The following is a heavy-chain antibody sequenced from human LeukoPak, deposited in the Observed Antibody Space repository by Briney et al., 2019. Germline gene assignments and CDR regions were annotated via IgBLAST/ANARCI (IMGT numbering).Heavy chain of an antibody. CDR1: GFTFSSYS. D-gene: IGHD6-13*01. J-gene: IGHJ4*02. V-gene: IGHV3-21*04. CDR2: ISSRSSYI. Sequence: GGSLRLSCAASGFTFSSYSMNWVRQAPGKGLEWVSSISSRSSYIDYADSVKGRFTISRDNSKNTLYLQMNSLRAEDTAVYYCAKPFDRAAAVSYYFDYWGQGTLVTVSS. CDR3: AKPFDRAAAVSYYFDY.